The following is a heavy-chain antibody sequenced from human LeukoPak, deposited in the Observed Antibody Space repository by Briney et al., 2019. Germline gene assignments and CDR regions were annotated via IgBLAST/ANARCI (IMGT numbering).Heavy chain of an antibody. J-gene: IGHJ3*02. D-gene: IGHD6-19*01. CDR1: GFTFSGSA. Sequence: GGSLRLSCAASGFTFSGSAMHWVRQAPGKGLEGVASINQDGSEKYYVDSVKGRFTISRDNTKNLVYLQINSLRAEDTAVHYCAREGGSSGWYDAFHIWGQGTMVTVSS. V-gene: IGHV3-7*01. CDR2: INQDGSEK. CDR3: AREGGSSGWYDAFHI.